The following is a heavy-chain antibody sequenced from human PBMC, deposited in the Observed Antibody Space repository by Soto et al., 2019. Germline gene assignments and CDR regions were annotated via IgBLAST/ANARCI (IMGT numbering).Heavy chain of an antibody. D-gene: IGHD3-22*01. J-gene: IGHJ6*02. CDR1: GGSFSGYY. CDR3: ARLAYYYDSSGHAYYYYGMDV. Sequence: TSETLSLTCAVYGGSFSGYYWSWIRQPPGKGLEWIGEINHSASTNYNPSLKSRVTISVDTSKNQFSLKLSSVTAADTAVYYCARLAYYYDSSGHAYYYYGMDVWGQWTTGTVSS. V-gene: IGHV4-34*01. CDR2: INHSAST.